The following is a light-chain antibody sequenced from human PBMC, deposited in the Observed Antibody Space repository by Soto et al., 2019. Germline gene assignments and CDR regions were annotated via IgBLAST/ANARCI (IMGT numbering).Light chain of an antibody. CDR1: QSVSTW. CDR3: QQYNSHPLT. V-gene: IGKV1-5*03. Sequence: DIQMTQSPSTLSASVGDRATITCRASQSVSTWLAWYQQKPGKAPKLLIFKASTLESGVPSRFSGSGSGTEFTLTISSLQPDDFATYYCQQYNSHPLTFGGGTKVDI. CDR2: KAS. J-gene: IGKJ4*01.